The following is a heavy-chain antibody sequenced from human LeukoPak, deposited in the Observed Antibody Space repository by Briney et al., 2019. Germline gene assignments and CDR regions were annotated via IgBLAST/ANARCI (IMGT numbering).Heavy chain of an antibody. CDR2: IYSGGST. Sequence: PGGSLRLSCAASGFTFSSYSMNWVRQAPGKGLEWVSVIYSGGSTYYADSVKGRFTISRHNSKNTLYLQMNSLRAEDTAVYYCARSFGSSGWYVLWGQGTLVTVSS. D-gene: IGHD6-19*01. J-gene: IGHJ5*02. CDR1: GFTFSSYS. V-gene: IGHV3-53*04. CDR3: ARSFGSSGWYVL.